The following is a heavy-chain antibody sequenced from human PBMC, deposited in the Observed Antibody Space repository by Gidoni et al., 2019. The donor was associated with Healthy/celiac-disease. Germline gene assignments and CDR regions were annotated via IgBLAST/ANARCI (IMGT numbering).Heavy chain of an antibody. CDR2: MSGSGGSK. J-gene: IGHJ3*02. V-gene: IGHV3-23*01. D-gene: IGHD6-13*01. CDR3: AKEVLAAAGDAFDI. CDR1: GFPFSSYA. Sequence: EVQLLESGGGLVQPGGSLRLSCSASGFPFSSYAMSWVRQAPGKGLEWVAAMSGSGGSKYYEDAVKGRFTISRDNSKNTLYLQMNSLRAEDTAVYYCAKEVLAAAGDAFDIWGQGTMVTVSS.